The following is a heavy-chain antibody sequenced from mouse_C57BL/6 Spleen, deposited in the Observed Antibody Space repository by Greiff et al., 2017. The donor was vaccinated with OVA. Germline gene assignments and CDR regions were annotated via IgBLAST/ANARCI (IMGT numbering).Heavy chain of an antibody. CDR1: GFSLTSYG. CDR3: AKNGYDYDEAWFAY. D-gene: IGHD2-4*01. Sequence: QVQLQQSGPGLVQPSQSLSITCTVSGFSLTSYGVNWVRQSPGKGLEWLGVIWRGGSTDYTAAFMSRLSITKDNSKSQVFFKMNRLQADDTAIYNCAKNGYDYDEAWFAYWGQGTLVTVSA. V-gene: IGHV2-5*01. J-gene: IGHJ3*01. CDR2: IWRGGST.